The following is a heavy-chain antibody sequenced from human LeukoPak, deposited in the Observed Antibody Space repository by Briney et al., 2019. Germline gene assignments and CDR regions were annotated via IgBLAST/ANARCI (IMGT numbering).Heavy chain of an antibody. CDR2: IKQDGSEK. CDR3: ARWALSTVDLYFDY. V-gene: IGHV3-7*04. D-gene: IGHD4-17*01. J-gene: IGHJ4*02. Sequence: PGGSLRLSCAASGFTFSSYWMSWVRQAPGKGLEWVANIKQDGSEKYYVDSVKGRFTISRDNAKNSLYLQMNSLRAEDTAVYYCARWALSTVDLYFDYWGQGTLVTVSS. CDR1: GFTFSSYW.